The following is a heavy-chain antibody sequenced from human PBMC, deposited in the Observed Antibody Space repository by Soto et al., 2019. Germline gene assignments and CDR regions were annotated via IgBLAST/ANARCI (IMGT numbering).Heavy chain of an antibody. CDR1: CGSISSYY. Sequence: SETLSLTCTVSCGSISSYYWSWIRQPPGKGLEWIGYIYYSGSTNYNPSLKSRVTISVDTSKNQFSLKLSSVTAADTAVYYCARRYGGNFDFWGQGTLVTLS. V-gene: IGHV4-59*01. CDR3: ARRYGGNFDF. D-gene: IGHD2-15*01. J-gene: IGHJ4*02. CDR2: IYYSGST.